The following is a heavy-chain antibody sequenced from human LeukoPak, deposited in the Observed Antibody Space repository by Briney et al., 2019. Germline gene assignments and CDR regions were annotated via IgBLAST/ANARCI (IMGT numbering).Heavy chain of an antibody. Sequence: GGSLRLYCAASGFTFSSYSMNWVRQAPGKGLEWVSSISSSSSYIYYADSVKGRFTISRDNAKNSLYLQMNSLRAEDTAVYYCARVRYSSSRQPFDYWGQGTLVTVSS. CDR3: ARVRYSSSRQPFDY. D-gene: IGHD6-6*01. V-gene: IGHV3-21*01. CDR1: GFTFSSYS. CDR2: ISSSSSYI. J-gene: IGHJ4*02.